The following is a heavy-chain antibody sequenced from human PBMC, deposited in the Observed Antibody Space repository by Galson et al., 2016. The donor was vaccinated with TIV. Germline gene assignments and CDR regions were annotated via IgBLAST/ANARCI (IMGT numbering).Heavy chain of an antibody. Sequence: SVKVSCKASGYTFTRYYIHWVRQAPGQGLEWMGAMNPSGDGTNHAQNFQGRATLTRDTSTTTVYMELSTLSSEDTAVYYCASGNASRWTFDIWGQGKMVTVSS. CDR1: GYTFTRYY. V-gene: IGHV1-46*01. D-gene: IGHD6-13*01. J-gene: IGHJ3*02. CDR2: MNPSGDGT. CDR3: ASGNASRWTFDI.